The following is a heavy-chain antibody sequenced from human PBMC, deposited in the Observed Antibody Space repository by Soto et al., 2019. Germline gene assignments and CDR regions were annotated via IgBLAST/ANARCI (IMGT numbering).Heavy chain of an antibody. CDR1: GGSISSVGDC. Sequence: SETLCLTCTFSGGSISSVGDCWRWIRPTPGKGLEWIGSIYYYSGNTNYNPSLKSRVTISVDTSKNQFSLKLSSVTAADTAVYYCAREASTIFGVVTGKKPNYYYYGMDVWGQGTTVTVSS. V-gene: IGHV4-61*08. CDR2: IYYYSGNT. CDR3: AREASTIFGVVTGKKPNYYYYGMDV. J-gene: IGHJ6*02. D-gene: IGHD3-3*01.